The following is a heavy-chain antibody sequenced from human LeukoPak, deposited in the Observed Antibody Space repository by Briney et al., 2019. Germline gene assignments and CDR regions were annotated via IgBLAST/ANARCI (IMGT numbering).Heavy chain of an antibody. D-gene: IGHD3-22*01. J-gene: IGHJ4*02. Sequence: GGSLRLSCAASGFTFVDYAMHWVRQAPGKGLEWVSGISWNSGNIGYADSVKGRFTISRDNAKNSLYLQMNSLRAEDTALYYCAKARSGYYSAYFDYWGQGTLVTVSS. CDR2: ISWNSGNI. CDR1: GFTFVDYA. V-gene: IGHV3-9*01. CDR3: AKARSGYYSAYFDY.